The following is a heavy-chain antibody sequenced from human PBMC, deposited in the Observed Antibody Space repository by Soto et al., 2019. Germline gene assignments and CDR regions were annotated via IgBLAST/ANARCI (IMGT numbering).Heavy chain of an antibody. V-gene: IGHV1-69*13. CDR3: ARKRVTQLEPAYYGMDV. D-gene: IGHD1-1*01. CDR1: GGTFSSYA. CDR2: IIPIFGTA. Sequence: GASVKVSCKASGGTFSSYAISWVRQAPGQGLEWMGGIIPIFGTANYAQKFQGRVTITADESTSTAYMELSSLRSEDTAVYYCARKRVTQLEPAYYGMDVWGQGTTVTVYS. J-gene: IGHJ6*02.